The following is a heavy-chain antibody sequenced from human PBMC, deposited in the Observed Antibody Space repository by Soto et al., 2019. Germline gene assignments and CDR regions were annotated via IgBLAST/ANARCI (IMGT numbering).Heavy chain of an antibody. D-gene: IGHD6-19*01. CDR1: GFTFSSNH. CDR2: ISKSSSTI. V-gene: IGHV3-48*02. Sequence: GGSLRLSCAASGFTFSSNHMNGVRQAPGKGLERVSYISKSSSTIYYADSVKGRFTISRDNAKNSLYLQMNSLRDEDTAVYYCARESGWLVDGMDVWGQGTTVTVSS. J-gene: IGHJ6*02. CDR3: ARESGWLVDGMDV.